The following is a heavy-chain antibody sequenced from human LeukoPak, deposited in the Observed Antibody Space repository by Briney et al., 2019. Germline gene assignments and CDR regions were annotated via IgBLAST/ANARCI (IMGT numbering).Heavy chain of an antibody. J-gene: IGHJ4*02. Sequence: GGSLRLSCAASGFTFSSYAMHWVRQAPGKGLEWVAVISYDGSNKYYADSVKGRFTISRDNSKNTLYLQMNSLRAEDTAVYYCASTMVRGVIPNDYWGQGTLVIVSS. CDR2: ISYDGSNK. CDR3: ASTMVRGVIPNDY. D-gene: IGHD3-10*01. CDR1: GFTFSSYA. V-gene: IGHV3-30-3*01.